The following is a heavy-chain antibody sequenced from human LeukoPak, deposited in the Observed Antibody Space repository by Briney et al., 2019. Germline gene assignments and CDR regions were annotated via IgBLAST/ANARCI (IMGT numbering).Heavy chain of an antibody. CDR2: ISGSGGST. D-gene: IGHD6-19*01. CDR3: AKSSGWYEKNPVADLFDY. J-gene: IGHJ4*02. Sequence: PGGSLRLSCAASGFTFSSYAMSWVRQAPGKGLEWVSAISGSGGSTYYADSVKGRFTISRDNSKSTLYLQMNSLRAEDTAVYYCAKSSGWYEKNPVADLFDYWGQGTLVTVSS. V-gene: IGHV3-23*01. CDR1: GFTFSSYA.